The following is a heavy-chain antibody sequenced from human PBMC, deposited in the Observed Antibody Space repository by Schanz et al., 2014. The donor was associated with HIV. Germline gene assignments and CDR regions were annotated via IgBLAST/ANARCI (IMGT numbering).Heavy chain of an antibody. CDR2: MWYDESHK. CDR3: ARVANWDYYGMDV. J-gene: IGHJ6*02. D-gene: IGHD3-16*01. CDR1: GFTFSSSG. Sequence: QVQLLESGGGLVQPGGSLRLSCAASGFTFSSSGMHWVRQAPGKGLEWVAAMWYDESHKGYADSVKGRFTISRDNSKNTLFLQMNSLRGEDTAVYYCARVANWDYYGMDVWGRGTTVTVSS. V-gene: IGHV3-33*08.